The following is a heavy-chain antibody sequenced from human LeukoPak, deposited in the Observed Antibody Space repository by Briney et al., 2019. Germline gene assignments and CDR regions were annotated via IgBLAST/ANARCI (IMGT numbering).Heavy chain of an antibody. J-gene: IGHJ4*02. V-gene: IGHV1-69*05. CDR2: IIPIFGTA. CDR1: GGTFSSYA. CDR3: ARGSGDGYNSYYFDY. D-gene: IGHD5-24*01. Sequence: SVTVSCKASGGTFSSYAISWVRQAPGQGLEWMGGIIPIFGTANYAQKFQGRVTITTDESTSPAYMELSSLRPEDTAVYYCARGSGDGYNSYYFDYGGQGPLVTVSS.